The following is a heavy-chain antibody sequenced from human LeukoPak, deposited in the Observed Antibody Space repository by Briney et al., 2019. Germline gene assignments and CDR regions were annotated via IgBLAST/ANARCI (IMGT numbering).Heavy chain of an antibody. CDR2: ISDSGGS. CDR1: GGSVSSGISY. V-gene: IGHV4-61*01. J-gene: IGHJ5*02. Sequence: SETLSLTCRVSGGSVSSGISYWSWIRQPPGEGLEWIAYISDSGGSDYNPSLRGRVTISLDTSKNQYSLRLTSVTAADTAVYYCARVSSLITMVRGVMRWFDHWGQGTLVTVSS. D-gene: IGHD3-10*01. CDR3: ARVSSLITMVRGVMRWFDH.